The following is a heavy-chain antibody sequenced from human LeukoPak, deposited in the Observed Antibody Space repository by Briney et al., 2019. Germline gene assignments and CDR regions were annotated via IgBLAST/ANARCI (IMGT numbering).Heavy chain of an antibody. Sequence: SETLSLTCTVSGGSISGNYWSWIRQPPGKGLEWIGYVYKSGRTSYNPSLKSRATISGDTSKNQFSLNLSSVTAADTAVYYCARASYYDFWHYDMDVWGQGTTVTVSS. CDR3: ARASYYDFWHYDMDV. D-gene: IGHD3-3*01. CDR2: VYKSGRT. J-gene: IGHJ6*02. V-gene: IGHV4-59*01. CDR1: GGSISGNY.